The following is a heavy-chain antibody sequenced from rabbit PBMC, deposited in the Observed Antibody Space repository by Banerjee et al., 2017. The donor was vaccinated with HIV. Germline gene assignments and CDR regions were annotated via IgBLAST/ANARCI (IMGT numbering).Heavy chain of an antibody. CDR3: ARDPAGREDFNL. J-gene: IGHJ4*01. CDR1: GFSFSNNYV. Sequence: QEQLEESGGGLVKPEGSLTLTCTASGFSFSNNYVMCWVRQAPGKGLEWIACIDVTSSGSTYYASWAKGRFPVSKTSSTTVTLQMTSLTAADTATYFCARDPAGREDFNLWGPGPLVTVS. D-gene: IGHD4-2*01. V-gene: IGHV1S45*01. CDR2: IDVTSSGST.